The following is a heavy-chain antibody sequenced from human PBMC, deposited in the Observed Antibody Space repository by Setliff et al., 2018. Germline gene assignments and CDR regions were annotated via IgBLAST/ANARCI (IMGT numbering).Heavy chain of an antibody. Sequence: GASVKVSCKASGYTFTSYYMYWVRQVPGQGPEWMGTINTGGGSASIVDQFQDRVTMTTDTSSSAAYMELRSLRSDDTAVYYCAISSLSICSGDTCPNAFDIWGQGTLVTVSS. V-gene: IGHV1-46*01. D-gene: IGHD3-3*01. CDR2: INTGGGSA. CDR3: AISSLSICSGDTCPNAFDI. CDR1: GYTFTSYY. J-gene: IGHJ3*02.